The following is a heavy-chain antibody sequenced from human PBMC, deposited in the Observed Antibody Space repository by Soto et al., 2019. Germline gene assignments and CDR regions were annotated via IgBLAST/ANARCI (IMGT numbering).Heavy chain of an antibody. Sequence: LRLSCAASGFTFSSYSMNWVRQAPGKGLEWVSYISSSSSTIYYADSVKGRFTISRDNAKNSLYLQMNSLRDEDTAVYYCAREMYYYDSSGSSYYFDYWGQGTLVTVSS. V-gene: IGHV3-48*02. CDR3: AREMYYYDSSGSSYYFDY. CDR1: GFTFSSYS. D-gene: IGHD3-22*01. J-gene: IGHJ4*02. CDR2: ISSSSSTI.